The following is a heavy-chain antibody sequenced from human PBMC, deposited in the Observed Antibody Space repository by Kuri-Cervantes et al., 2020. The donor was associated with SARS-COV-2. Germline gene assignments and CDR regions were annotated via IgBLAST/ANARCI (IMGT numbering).Heavy chain of an antibody. CDR3: ARTITGIEQIVVLIATYYYYSYMDV. V-gene: IGHV3-53*01. Sequence: ETLSLTCAASGFTVSSNYMSWVRQAPGKGLEWVSVIYSGGSTYYADSVKGRFTISRDNSKNTLYLQMNSLRAEDTAVYYCARTITGIEQIVVLIATYYYYSYMDVWGKGTMVTVSS. D-gene: IGHD2-21*01. J-gene: IGHJ6*03. CDR2: IYSGGST. CDR1: GFTVSSNY.